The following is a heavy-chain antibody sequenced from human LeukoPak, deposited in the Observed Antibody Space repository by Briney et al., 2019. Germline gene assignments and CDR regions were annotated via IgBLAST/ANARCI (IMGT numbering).Heavy chain of an antibody. V-gene: IGHV3-7*01. CDR2: VKLDGSEK. CDR1: GFTFSSYW. CDR3: ARDLVVATFDY. J-gene: IGHJ4*02. Sequence: GGSLRLSCAASGFTFSSYWMSWVRQAPGTGLEWVANVKLDGSEKSYVDSVKGRFTISRDNAKNSLYLQMNSLRAEDTAVYYCARDLVVATFDYWGQGTLVTVSS. D-gene: IGHD5-12*01.